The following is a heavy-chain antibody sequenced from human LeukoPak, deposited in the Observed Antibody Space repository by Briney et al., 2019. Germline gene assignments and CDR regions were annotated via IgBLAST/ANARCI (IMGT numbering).Heavy chain of an antibody. D-gene: IGHD2-2*01. Sequence: PSETLSLTCAVSGYSISSSNWWGWIRQPPGRRLEWIGYIYYGGSTYYNPSLKSRVTMSVDTSKNQVSLKLSSVTAADTAVYYCARGVDPAAYDYWGQGTLVTVSS. J-gene: IGHJ4*02. V-gene: IGHV4-28*03. CDR2: IYYGGST. CDR1: GYSISSSNW. CDR3: ARGVDPAAYDY.